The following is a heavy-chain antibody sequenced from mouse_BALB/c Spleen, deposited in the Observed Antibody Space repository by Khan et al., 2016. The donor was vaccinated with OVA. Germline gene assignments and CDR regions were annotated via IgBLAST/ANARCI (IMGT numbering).Heavy chain of an antibody. CDR1: GFSLTDYG. CDR2: IRGDGST. V-gene: IGHV2-6-7*01. CDR3: ARELRLGGFAY. Sequence: QVQLKESGPGLVAPSQSLSITCTVSGFSLTDYGINWIRQPPGKGLEWLGMIRGDGSTDYNSALKSRLSISKDNSKSQVFLKMNSLQTEDTARFYCARELRLGGFAYWGQGTLVTVSA. J-gene: IGHJ3*01. D-gene: IGHD1-2*01.